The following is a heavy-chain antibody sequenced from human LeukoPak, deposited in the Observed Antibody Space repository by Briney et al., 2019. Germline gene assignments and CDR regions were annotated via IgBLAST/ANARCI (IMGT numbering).Heavy chain of an antibody. V-gene: IGHV3-23*01. CDR1: GFTFSSYA. CDR2: ISGSGGST. D-gene: IGHD3-22*01. J-gene: IGHJ3*02. CDR3: AKTYYYDSSGYYVSEAFDI. Sequence: PGGSLRLSCAASGFTFSSYAMSWVRQAPGKGLEWVSAISGSGGSTYYADSVKGRFTISRDNSKNTLYLQMNSLRAEDTAVYYCAKTYYYDSSGYYVSEAFDIWGQGTMVTVSS.